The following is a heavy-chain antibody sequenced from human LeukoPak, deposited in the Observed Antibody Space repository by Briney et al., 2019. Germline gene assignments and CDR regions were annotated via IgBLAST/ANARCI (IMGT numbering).Heavy chain of an antibody. Sequence: ASVKVSCKTSGYTFTHYDINWVRQATGQGLEWMGWMNPNSGNTGYAQKFPGRVTMTRNTSISTAYMELSSLRSEDTAVYYCARPHCSSTDCHPPEWFDPWGQGTLVTVSS. V-gene: IGHV1-8*01. J-gene: IGHJ5*02. CDR2: MNPNSGNT. CDR3: ARPHCSSTDCHPPEWFDP. CDR1: GYTFTHYD. D-gene: IGHD2-2*01.